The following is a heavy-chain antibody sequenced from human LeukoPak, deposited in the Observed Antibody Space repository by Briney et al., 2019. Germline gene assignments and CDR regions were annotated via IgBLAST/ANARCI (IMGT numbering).Heavy chain of an antibody. CDR1: GGSISSGGYY. J-gene: IGHJ5*02. CDR2: INHSGST. V-gene: IGHV4-30-2*01. CDR3: ARGSRGYYGSGRQNWFDP. Sequence: SQTLSLTCTVSGGSISSGGYYWSWIRQPPGKGMEWIGEINHSGSTNYNPSLKSRVTISVDTSKKQFSLKLSYVTAADTAVYYCARGSRGYYGSGRQNWFDPWGQGTLVTVSS. D-gene: IGHD3-10*01.